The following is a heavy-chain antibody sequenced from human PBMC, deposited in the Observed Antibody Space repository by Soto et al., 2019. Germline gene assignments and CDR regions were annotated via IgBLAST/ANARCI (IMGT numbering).Heavy chain of an antibody. J-gene: IGHJ3*02. V-gene: IGHV4-59*01. D-gene: IGHD1-26*01. CDR3: ASSGELLGLGAFDI. CDR2: IYYSGST. CDR1: GGSISSYY. Sequence: SETLCLTCTVAGGSISSYYWIWIRQPPGKGLEWIGYIYYSGSTNYNPSLKSRVTISVDTSKNQFSLKLSSVTAADTAVYYCASSGELLGLGAFDIWGQGTMVTVSS.